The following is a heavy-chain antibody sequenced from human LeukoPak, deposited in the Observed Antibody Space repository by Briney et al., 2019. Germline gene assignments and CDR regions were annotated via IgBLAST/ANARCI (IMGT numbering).Heavy chain of an antibody. CDR2: IIPILGIG. J-gene: IGHJ6*02. Sequence: SVKVSCKASGGTFSSYTISWVRQAPGQGLEWMGRIIPILGIGNYAQKFQGRVTITADKSTNTAYMELSSLRSEDTAVYYCASSIWVDYYDSSGNNYYYYGMDVWGQGTTVTVSS. CDR1: GGTFSSYT. CDR3: ASSIWVDYYDSSGNNYYYYGMDV. D-gene: IGHD3-22*01. V-gene: IGHV1-69*02.